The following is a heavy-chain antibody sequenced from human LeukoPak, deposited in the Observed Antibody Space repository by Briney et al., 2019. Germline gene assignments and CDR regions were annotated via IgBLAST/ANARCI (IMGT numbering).Heavy chain of an antibody. CDR3: ARDGGYSGYLFDY. Sequence: GGSLRLSCAASGFTFSSYSMNWVRQAPGMGLEWVSYISSSSSTIYYADSVKGRFTISRDNAKNSLYLQMNSLRAEDTAVYYCARDGGYSGYLFDYWGQGTLVTVSS. CDR1: GFTFSSYS. D-gene: IGHD5-12*01. V-gene: IGHV3-48*04. J-gene: IGHJ4*02. CDR2: ISSSSSTI.